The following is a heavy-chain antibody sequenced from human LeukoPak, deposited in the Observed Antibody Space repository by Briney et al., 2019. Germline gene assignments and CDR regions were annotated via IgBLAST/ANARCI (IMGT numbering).Heavy chain of an antibody. D-gene: IGHD3-10*01. Sequence: PSETLSLTCAVYGGSFSGYYWSWIRQPPGKGLEWIGEINHSGSTNYNSSLKSRVTISVDTSKNQFSLKLSSVTAADTAVYYCARGRVLWFGEQKVWFDPWGQGTLVTVSS. CDR2: INHSGST. CDR1: GGSFSGYY. V-gene: IGHV4-34*01. CDR3: ARGRVLWFGEQKVWFDP. J-gene: IGHJ5*02.